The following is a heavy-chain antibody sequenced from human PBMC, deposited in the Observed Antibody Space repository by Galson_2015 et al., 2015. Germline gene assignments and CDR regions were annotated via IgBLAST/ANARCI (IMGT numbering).Heavy chain of an antibody. CDR2: AYYRSKWRT. CDR1: GDSVSSNSAA. Sequence: SAISGDSVSSNSAAWNWIRQSPSRGLEWLGRAYYRSKWRTEYAASLKGRITITPDTSKNQFSLQLNSVTPEDTAVYYCAKIRDDYNYYFDYWGQGTLVTVSS. V-gene: IGHV6-1*01. J-gene: IGHJ4*02. D-gene: IGHD5-24*01. CDR3: AKIRDDYNYYFDY.